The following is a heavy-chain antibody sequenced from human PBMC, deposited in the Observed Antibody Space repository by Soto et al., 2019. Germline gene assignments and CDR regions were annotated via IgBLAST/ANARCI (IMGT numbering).Heavy chain of an antibody. CDR2: ISFDGSNK. V-gene: IGHV3-30*18. J-gene: IGHJ4*02. CDR3: AKDWAPSSAAYYFDF. Sequence: PGGSLRLSCAASGFTFSAYGIHWVRQAPGKGLEWVAVISFDGSNKYYADSVKGRFTISRDNSKNTVYLQMNSLRAEDTAVYYCAKDWAPSSAAYYFDFWGQGTLVTVS. D-gene: IGHD6-19*01. CDR1: GFTFSAYG.